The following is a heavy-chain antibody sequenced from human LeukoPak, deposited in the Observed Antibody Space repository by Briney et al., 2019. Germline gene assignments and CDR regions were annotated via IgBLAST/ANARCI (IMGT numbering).Heavy chain of an antibody. V-gene: IGHV1-24*01. D-gene: IGHD5-24*01. J-gene: IGHJ1*01. CDR1: GYTLTELS. CDR2: FDPEDGET. CDR3: ATDQLVRWLQSFAEYFQH. Sequence: ASVKVSCKVSGYTLTELSMHWVRQAPGKGLEWMGGFDPEDGETIYAQKFQGRVTMTEDTSTDTAYMELSSLRSEDTAVYYCATDQLVRWLQSFAEYFQHWGQGTLVTVSS.